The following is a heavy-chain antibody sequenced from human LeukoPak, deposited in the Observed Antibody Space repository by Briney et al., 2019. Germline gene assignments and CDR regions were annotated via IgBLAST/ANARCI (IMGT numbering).Heavy chain of an antibody. CDR3: ARERGLVGATPAWFDP. J-gene: IGHJ5*02. Sequence: GASVKVSCKASGYTFTSYYMHWVRQAHGQGLEWMGIINPSGGSTSYAQKFQGRVTMTRDTSTSTVYMELSSLRSEDTAVYYCARERGLVGATPAWFDPWGQGTLVTVSS. CDR1: GYTFTSYY. V-gene: IGHV1-46*01. D-gene: IGHD1-26*01. CDR2: INPSGGST.